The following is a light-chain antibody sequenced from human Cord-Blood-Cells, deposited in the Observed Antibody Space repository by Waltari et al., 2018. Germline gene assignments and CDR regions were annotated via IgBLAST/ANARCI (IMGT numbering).Light chain of an antibody. CDR2: EVS. CDR3: SSYAGSNNLV. V-gene: IGLV2-8*01. CDR1: SSDVGGSNS. J-gene: IGLJ2*01. Sequence: QSALTQPPYASGSPGQSVTISCPGTSSDVGGSNSVSCYQQHPGKAPKLMIYEVSKRPSGVPDRFSGSKSGNTASLTVSGLQAEDEADYYCSSYAGSNNLVFGGGTKLTVL.